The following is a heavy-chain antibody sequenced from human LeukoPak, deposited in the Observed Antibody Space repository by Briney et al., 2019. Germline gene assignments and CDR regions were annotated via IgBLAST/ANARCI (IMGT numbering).Heavy chain of an antibody. CDR1: GFTFSNAW. D-gene: IGHD4-4*01. J-gene: IGHJ6*02. Sequence: GGSLRLSCAASGFTFSNAWMSWVRQAPGKGLEWVGRIKSKTDGGTTDYAAPVKGRFTISRDDSKNTLYLQMNSLKTEDTAVYYCTTATVILNQHLYYGMDVWGQGTTVTVSS. CDR2: IKSKTDGGTT. V-gene: IGHV3-15*01. CDR3: TTATVILNQHLYYGMDV.